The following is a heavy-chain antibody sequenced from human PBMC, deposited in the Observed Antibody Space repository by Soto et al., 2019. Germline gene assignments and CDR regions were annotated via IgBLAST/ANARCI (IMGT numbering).Heavy chain of an antibody. D-gene: IGHD2-15*01. CDR3: AKGARVYCSGGSCYFDY. J-gene: IGHJ4*02. Sequence: EVQLLESGGGLVQPGGSLRLSCAASGFTFSSYAMNWVRQAPGKGLEWVSAISGSGGSTYYADSVKGRFTISRDNSKNTLYLQMNSLRAEDTAVYYCAKGARVYCSGGSCYFDYWGQGTLVNVSS. CDR2: ISGSGGST. CDR1: GFTFSSYA. V-gene: IGHV3-23*01.